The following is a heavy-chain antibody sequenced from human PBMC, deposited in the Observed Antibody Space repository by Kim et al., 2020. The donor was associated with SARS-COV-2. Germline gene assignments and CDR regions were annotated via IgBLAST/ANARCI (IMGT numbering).Heavy chain of an antibody. Sequence: GGSLRLSCAASGFTFSSYGMHWVRQAPSKGLEWVAVIWYDGSNKYYADSVKGRFTISRDNSKNTLYLQMNSLRAEDTAVYYCARDRYYSNYARVFDYWGQGTLVTVSS. V-gene: IGHV3-33*01. J-gene: IGHJ4*02. CDR2: IWYDGSNK. CDR3: ARDRYYSNYARVFDY. D-gene: IGHD4-4*01. CDR1: GFTFSSYG.